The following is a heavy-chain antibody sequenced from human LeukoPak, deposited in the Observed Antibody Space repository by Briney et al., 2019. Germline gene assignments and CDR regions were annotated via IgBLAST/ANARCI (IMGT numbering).Heavy chain of an antibody. D-gene: IGHD3-22*01. CDR3: ARDLFRYYDSTTYTRFFDY. J-gene: IGHJ4*02. V-gene: IGHV1-69*04. Sequence: GASVKVSCKASGGTFSNFAISWVRQAPGQGLEWMGRIPPSLGIANYAQKFQGRVTITADKSTSTAYMELSSLRSEDTAVYYCARDLFRYYDSTTYTRFFDYWGQGTLVTVSS. CDR2: IPPSLGIA. CDR1: GGTFSNFA.